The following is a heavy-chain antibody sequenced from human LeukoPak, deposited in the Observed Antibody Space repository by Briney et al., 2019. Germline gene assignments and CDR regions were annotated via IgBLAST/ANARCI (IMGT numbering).Heavy chain of an antibody. V-gene: IGHV3-21*01. CDR1: GFALKSYS. Sequence: GGSLRLSCAGSGFALKSYSLTWVRQAPGKGLEWVSSISSTSAYIHYADSVKGRFTISRDNVDDVVYLEMNSLGAEDTATYYCARVAVSGPTGWFDSWGQGTLVIVSS. D-gene: IGHD2-8*02. J-gene: IGHJ5*01. CDR2: ISSTSAYI. CDR3: ARVAVSGPTGWFDS.